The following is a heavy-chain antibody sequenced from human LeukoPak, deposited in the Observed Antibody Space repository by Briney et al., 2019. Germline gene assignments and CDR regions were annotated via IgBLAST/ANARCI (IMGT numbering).Heavy chain of an antibody. Sequence: PGGSLRLSCAASGFTFSGYSMNWVRQAPGKGLECVSYISSTGSTIYYPDSVKGRFTISRDNAKNSLYLQMNSLRAEDTAVYYCARDRKGGLELRRYFDYWGQGXLVTXSS. V-gene: IGHV3-48*04. J-gene: IGHJ4*02. CDR2: ISSTGSTI. CDR3: ARDRKGGLELRRYFDY. CDR1: GFTFSGYS. D-gene: IGHD1-7*01.